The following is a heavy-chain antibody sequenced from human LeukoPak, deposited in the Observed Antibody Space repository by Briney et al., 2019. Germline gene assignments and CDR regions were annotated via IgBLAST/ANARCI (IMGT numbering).Heavy chain of an antibody. CDR3: ARELRMTLNWFDP. Sequence: PGGSLRLSCAASGFTFSSYSMNWVRRAPGKGLEWVSSISSSSSYIYYADSVKGRFTISRDNAKNSLYLQMNSLRAEDTAVYYCARELRMTLNWFDPWGQGTLVTVSS. CDR1: GFTFSSYS. J-gene: IGHJ5*02. CDR2: ISSSSSYI. V-gene: IGHV3-21*01. D-gene: IGHD2-15*01.